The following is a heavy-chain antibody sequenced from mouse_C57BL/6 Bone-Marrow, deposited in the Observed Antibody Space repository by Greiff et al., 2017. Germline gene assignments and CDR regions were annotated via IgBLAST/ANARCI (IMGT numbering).Heavy chain of an antibody. CDR1: GYAFSSSW. D-gene: IGHD2-5*01. V-gene: IGHV1-82*01. Sequence: QVQLQQSGPELVKPGASVKISCKASGYAFSSSWMNWVKQRPGKGLEWIGRIYPGDGDTNYNGKFKGKATLTADKSSSTAYMQLSSLTSEDSAVYFCARPYYSNYDAMDYWGQRTSVTVSS. CDR2: IYPGDGDT. CDR3: ARPYYSNYDAMDY. J-gene: IGHJ4*01.